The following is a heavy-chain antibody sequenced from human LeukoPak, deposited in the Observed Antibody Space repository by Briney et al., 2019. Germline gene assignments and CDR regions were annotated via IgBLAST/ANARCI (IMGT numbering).Heavy chain of an antibody. CDR2: IYTSGST. CDR1: GGSISSGSYY. J-gene: IGHJ6*03. Sequence: SQTLSLTCTVSGGSISSGSYYWSWIRQPAGKGLEWIGRIYTSGSTNYNPSLKSRVTISVDTSKNQFSLKLSSVTAADTAVYYCAGDGVLDYYYYYMDVWGKGTTVTVSS. CDR3: AGDGVLDYYYYYMDV. D-gene: IGHD3-16*01. V-gene: IGHV4-61*02.